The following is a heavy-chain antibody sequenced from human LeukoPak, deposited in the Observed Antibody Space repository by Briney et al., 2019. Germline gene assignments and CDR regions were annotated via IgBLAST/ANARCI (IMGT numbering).Heavy chain of an antibody. CDR3: AKEGVAARPIDDY. J-gene: IGHJ4*02. D-gene: IGHD6-6*01. CDR1: GFIFSSYG. CDR2: IRYDGSNK. Sequence: GGSLRPSWAASGFIFSSYGMHWFRQAPGKGRDWVAFIRYDGSNKYYADSVKGRFTISRDNSRNTLYLQMNSLRAEDTAVYYCAKEGVAARPIDDYWGQGTLVTVSS. V-gene: IGHV3-30*02.